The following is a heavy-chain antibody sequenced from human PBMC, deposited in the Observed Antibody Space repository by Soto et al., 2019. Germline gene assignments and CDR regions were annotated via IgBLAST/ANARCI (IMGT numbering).Heavy chain of an antibody. V-gene: IGHV3-48*02. D-gene: IGHD3-3*01. CDR1: GFDFSTYS. J-gene: IGHJ6*02. CDR3: ARLYYDYV. Sequence: GGSLRLSCKASGFDFSTYSMNWVRQAPGKGLEWIAYVSMDSDTIHYADSVKGRFTISRDDPENSLYLQMNSLRDEDTATYYCARLYYDYVWGQGTAVTVSS. CDR2: VSMDSDTI.